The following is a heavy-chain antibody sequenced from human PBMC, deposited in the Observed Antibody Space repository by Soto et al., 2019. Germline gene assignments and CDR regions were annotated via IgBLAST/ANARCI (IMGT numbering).Heavy chain of an antibody. CDR1: GFTFSSYA. Sequence: WGSLRLSCAASGFTFSSYAMSWVRQAPGKGLEWVSAISGSGGSTYYADSVKGRFTISRDNSKNTLYLQMNSLRAEDTAVYYCAKQYDFWSGYYRASLDYWGQGTLVTVSS. V-gene: IGHV3-23*01. CDR2: ISGSGGST. D-gene: IGHD3-3*01. CDR3: AKQYDFWSGYYRASLDY. J-gene: IGHJ4*02.